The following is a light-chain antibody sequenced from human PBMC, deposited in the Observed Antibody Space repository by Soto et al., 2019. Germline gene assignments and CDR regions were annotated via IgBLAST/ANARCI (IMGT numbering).Light chain of an antibody. J-gene: IGKJ1*01. CDR3: QQYGSSPRT. CDR1: QSVSSSF. CDR2: GAS. Sequence: TLSLSPGERATLSCRASQSVSSSFLAWYQKKPGQAPRLLIYGASSRATGIPDRFSGSGSGTDFTLTISRLEPEDFAVYYCQQYGSSPRTFGQGTKVDI. V-gene: IGKV3-20*01.